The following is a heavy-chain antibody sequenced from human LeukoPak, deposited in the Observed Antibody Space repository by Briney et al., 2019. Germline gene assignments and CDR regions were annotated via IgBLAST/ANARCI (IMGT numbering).Heavy chain of an antibody. CDR2: ISHSGGT. D-gene: IGHD3-10*01. J-gene: IGHJ4*02. Sequence: PSETLSLTCAVSGYSISSGYYWGWIRQPPGKGLEWIGSISHSGGTYYNPSLKSRVTMSVDTSKNQFSLRLSSVTAADTAVYYCARLSFGELSDWGRGTLVTVSS. CDR3: ARLSFGELSD. V-gene: IGHV4-38-2*01. CDR1: GYSISSGYY.